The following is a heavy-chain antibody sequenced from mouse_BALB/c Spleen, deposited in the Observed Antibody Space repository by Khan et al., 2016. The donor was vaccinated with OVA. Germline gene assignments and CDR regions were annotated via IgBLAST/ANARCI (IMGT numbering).Heavy chain of an antibody. CDR3: ARDGSRYNYAMDY. J-gene: IGHJ4*01. Sequence: VQLKQSGPGLVKPSQSLSLTCTVTGYSITSDYAWNWIRQFPGNKLEWMGYISSSGSTNYNPALKSRISITRDTSQNPFFLQLNSVTTEDTATXYCARDGSRYNYAMDYWGPGTSLTVSS. D-gene: IGHD2-3*01. V-gene: IGHV3-2*02. CDR2: ISSSGST. CDR1: GYSITSDYA.